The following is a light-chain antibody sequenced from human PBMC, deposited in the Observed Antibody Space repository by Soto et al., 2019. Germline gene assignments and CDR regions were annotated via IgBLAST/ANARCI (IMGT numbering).Light chain of an antibody. CDR2: EVT. CDR3: SSYTTSSTRV. J-gene: IGLJ1*01. CDR1: SSDIGIYKY. V-gene: IGLV2-14*01. Sequence: QSVLTQPASVSGSPGQSIAISCTGSSSDIGIYKYVSWYQQHPVKVPKLIIYEVTNRPSGVSNRFSGSKSGNTAYLTISGLQAEDEADYYCSSYTTSSTRVFGPGTKVNVL.